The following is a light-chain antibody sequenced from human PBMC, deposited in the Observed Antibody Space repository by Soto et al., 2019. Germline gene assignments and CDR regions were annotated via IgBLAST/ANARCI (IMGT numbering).Light chain of an antibody. J-gene: IGKJ1*01. Sequence: ILITESPAPLSVYPGERATLFCRASQSVSSSLAWYQQKPGQAPRLLIYGASTRATGIPARFSGSGSGTEFTLTINSLQSEDFAVYYCQQYNNWWTFGQGTKVDI. CDR3: QQYNNWWT. CDR1: QSVSSS. V-gene: IGKV3-15*01. CDR2: GAS.